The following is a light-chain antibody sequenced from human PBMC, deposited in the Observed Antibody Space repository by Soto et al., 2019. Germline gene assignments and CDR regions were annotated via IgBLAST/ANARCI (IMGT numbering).Light chain of an antibody. CDR3: GSYSSTDTPFV. CDR1: SSDVGDNY. J-gene: IGLJ1*01. CDR2: EVS. Sequence: SVLTQPPSASGSPGQSVTISCTGTSSDVGDNYVSWYQQHLGKAPKLIIYEVSQRPSGVPDRFSGSKSGNTASLTVSGLQTEDEADYYCGSYSSTDTPFVFGTGTKVTVL. V-gene: IGLV2-8*01.